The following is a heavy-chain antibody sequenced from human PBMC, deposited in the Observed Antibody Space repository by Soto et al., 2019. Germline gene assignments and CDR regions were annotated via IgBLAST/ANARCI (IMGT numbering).Heavy chain of an antibody. CDR2: IFHTGTT. J-gene: IGHJ3*02. V-gene: IGHV4-59*08. Sequence: SETLSLTCTVSGGSITNYYYSWIRQPPGKGLEWIGYIFHTGTTSYNPSLKSRDTLSVDTSQSQFSLKLNSVTAADTAVYYCTTEAYDNSGSLAFDIWGPGTLVTVSS. CDR3: TTEAYDNSGSLAFDI. CDR1: GGSITNYY. D-gene: IGHD3-22*01.